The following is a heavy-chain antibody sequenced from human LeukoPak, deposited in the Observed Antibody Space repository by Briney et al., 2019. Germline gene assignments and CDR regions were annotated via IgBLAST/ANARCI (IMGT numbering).Heavy chain of an antibody. V-gene: IGHV3-48*01. CDR2: ISSSSSTI. CDR3: AKDTGSITMVRGVISDGMDV. J-gene: IGHJ6*02. CDR1: GFTFSSYS. D-gene: IGHD3-10*01. Sequence: GGSLRLSCAASGFTFSSYSMNWVRQAPGKGLEWVSYISSSSSTIYYADSVKGRFTISRHNSKNTLYLQMNSLRAEDTAVYYCAKDTGSITMVRGVISDGMDVWGQGTTVTVSS.